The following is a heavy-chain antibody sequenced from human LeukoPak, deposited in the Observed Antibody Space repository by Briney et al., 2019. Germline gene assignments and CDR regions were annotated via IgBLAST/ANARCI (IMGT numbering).Heavy chain of an antibody. J-gene: IGHJ5*02. CDR3: ARIDDSSSSNWFDP. CDR2: IYYSGST. V-gene: IGHV4-59*01. Sequence: IPSETLSLTCTVSGGSISSYYWSWIRQPPGKGLEWIGYIYYSGSTNYNPSLKSRVTISVDTSKNQFSLKLSSVTAADTAVYYCARIDDSSSSNWFDPWGQGTLVTVSS. D-gene: IGHD6-13*01. CDR1: GGSISSYY.